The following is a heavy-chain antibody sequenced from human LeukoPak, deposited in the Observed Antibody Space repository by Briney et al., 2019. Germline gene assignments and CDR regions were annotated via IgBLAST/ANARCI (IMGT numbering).Heavy chain of an antibody. D-gene: IGHD3-10*01. CDR1: GFTFSNYA. V-gene: IGHV3-30-3*01. CDR2: ISYDGSNK. CDR3: ARAGGGAFDI. J-gene: IGHJ3*02. Sequence: GGSLRLSCIASGFTFSNYALHWVRQTPGKGLEWVAVISYDGSNKYYADSVKGRFNISRDNSKNTLYLQMSCLSPEDTAVYYCARAGGGAFDIWGQGTMVTVSS.